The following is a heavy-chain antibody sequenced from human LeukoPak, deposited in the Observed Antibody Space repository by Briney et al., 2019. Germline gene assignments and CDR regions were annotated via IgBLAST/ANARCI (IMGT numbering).Heavy chain of an antibody. V-gene: IGHV3-23*01. Sequence: GGSLRLSCAASGFTFSSYAMSWVRQAPGKGLEWVSNISGGGVTTYYADSVTGRFTISRDNSKNTLYLQMNSLRAEDTAVYYCARDRQAAAGRGWFDPWGQGTLVTVSS. J-gene: IGHJ5*02. CDR2: ISGGGVTT. D-gene: IGHD6-13*01. CDR1: GFTFSSYA. CDR3: ARDRQAAAGRGWFDP.